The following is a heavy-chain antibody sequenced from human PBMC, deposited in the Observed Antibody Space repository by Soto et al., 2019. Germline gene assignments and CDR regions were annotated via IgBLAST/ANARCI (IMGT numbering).Heavy chain of an antibody. V-gene: IGHV1-18*04. CDR3: ARVDYYDRSGYYGY. D-gene: IGHD3-22*01. CDR2: ISGDNGNT. CDR1: GSTFTIYG. Sequence: HVQLVQSGADVKKNGASVKVSCKASGSTFTIYGISWVRQAPGQVLEWRGWISGDNGNTDYAQNLQDRVTLTTDASTSSVYMELRSLRYDDTAVYYFARVDYYDRSGYYGYWGQGPLTTVTS. J-gene: IGHJ4*02.